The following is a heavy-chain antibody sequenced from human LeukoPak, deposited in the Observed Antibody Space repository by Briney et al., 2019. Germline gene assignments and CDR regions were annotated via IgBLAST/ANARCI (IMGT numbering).Heavy chain of an antibody. Sequence: SVKVSCKASGGTFSSYAISWVRQAPGQGLEWMGGIIPIFGTANYAQKFQGRVTITTDEYTSTAYMELSSLRSEDTAVYYCARAGDYGDYNYMDVWGKGTTVTVSS. CDR1: GGTFSSYA. D-gene: IGHD4-17*01. V-gene: IGHV1-69*05. CDR2: IIPIFGTA. CDR3: ARAGDYGDYNYMDV. J-gene: IGHJ6*03.